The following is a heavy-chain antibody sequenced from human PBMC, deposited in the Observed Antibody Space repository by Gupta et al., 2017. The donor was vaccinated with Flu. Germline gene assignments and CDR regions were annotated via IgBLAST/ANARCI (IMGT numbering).Heavy chain of an antibody. CDR1: GFQFTTAW. D-gene: IGHD2/OR15-2a*01. CDR2: IRSAFDGETT. Sequence: EGQLVESGGGLVKPGGSIRLSCAASGFQFTTAWMSWVRQAPGKGLEWVGRIRSAFDGETTNYAPPVMGRFTISRNENTLFLRMTGLKTEDTAVYYCATDKTFYGSAPYFDNWGQGTLVTVSS. CDR3: ATDKTFYGSAPYFDN. V-gene: IGHV3-15*01. J-gene: IGHJ4*02.